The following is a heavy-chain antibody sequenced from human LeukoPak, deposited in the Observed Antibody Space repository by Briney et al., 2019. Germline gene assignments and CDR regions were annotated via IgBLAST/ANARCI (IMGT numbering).Heavy chain of an antibody. Sequence: GRSLRLSCAASGFTFSSYGMHWVRQAPGKGLEWVAVISYDGSNKYYADSVKGRFTISRDNPKNTLYLQMNSLRAEDTAVYYCARSYSSSWYYDYWGQGTLVTVSS. V-gene: IGHV3-30*03. J-gene: IGHJ4*02. D-gene: IGHD6-13*01. CDR2: ISYDGSNK. CDR3: ARSYSSSWYYDY. CDR1: GFTFSSYG.